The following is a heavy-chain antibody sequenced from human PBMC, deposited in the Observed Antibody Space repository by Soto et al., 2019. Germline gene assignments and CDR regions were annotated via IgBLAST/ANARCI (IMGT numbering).Heavy chain of an antibody. V-gene: IGHV4-4*02. CDR2: IYHSGST. CDR3: ARGKSDCGGGSCYGNWFDP. D-gene: IGHD2-15*01. Sequence: QVQLQESGPGLVKPSGTLSLTCAVSGGSISSSNWWSWVRQPPGKGLEWIGEIYHSGSTNYNPSLKRRLSLVVDKSKHPLSLQLSSVAAADRAVYYCARGKSDCGGGSCYGNWFDPWGQGTLVTVSS. J-gene: IGHJ5*02. CDR1: GGSISSSNW.